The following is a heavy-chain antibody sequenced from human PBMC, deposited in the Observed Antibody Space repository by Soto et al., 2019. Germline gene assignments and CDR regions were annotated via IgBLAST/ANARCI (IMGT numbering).Heavy chain of an antibody. Sequence: EVQLLESGGGLVQPGGSLRLSCAASGFTFSSYAMSWVRQAPGKGLEWVSAISGSGGSTYYADSVKGRFTISRDNSKNTLYLQMNSLRAEDTAVYYCAKDSSIVVVVAQNWCDPWGQGTLVTVSS. CDR2: ISGSGGST. CDR1: GFTFSSYA. D-gene: IGHD2-15*01. CDR3: AKDSSIVVVVAQNWCDP. V-gene: IGHV3-23*01. J-gene: IGHJ5*02.